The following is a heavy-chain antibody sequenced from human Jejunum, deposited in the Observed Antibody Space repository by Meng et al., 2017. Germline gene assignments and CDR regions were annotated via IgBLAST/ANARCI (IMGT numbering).Heavy chain of an antibody. V-gene: IGHV4-39*01. CDR2: IYYNGKS. J-gene: IGHJ5*02. CDR1: GGSSSSRSYY. D-gene: IGHD5-18*01. CDR3: ARASYSYDSWFDP. Sequence: QLQLQESGPGLVKPSETLSLSCTVSGGSSSSRSYYWVWIRQSPGKGLEWIGQIYYNGKSYYNPSLKSRVTMSVDMSRSQFSLNLNTVTAADTAVYYCARASYSYDSWFDPWGQGTLVTVSS.